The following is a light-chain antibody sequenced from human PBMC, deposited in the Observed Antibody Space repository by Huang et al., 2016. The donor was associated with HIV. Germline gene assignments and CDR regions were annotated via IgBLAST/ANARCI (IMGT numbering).Light chain of an antibody. CDR2: GAS. CDR3: QQYNDWPPLT. Sequence: VMTQSPASLSASPGARVTLSCRASQGVRTNLALYQQKPGQAPPLLSFGASTRATGTPPRFSGSGSGTDFTLTITSLQSSDSAIYYCQQYNDWPPLTFGGGTKVEI. CDR1: QGVRTN. J-gene: IGKJ4*01. V-gene: IGKV3D-15*01.